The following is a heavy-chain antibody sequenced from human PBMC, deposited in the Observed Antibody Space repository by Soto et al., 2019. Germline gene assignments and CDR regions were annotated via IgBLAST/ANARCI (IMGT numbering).Heavy chain of an antibody. D-gene: IGHD1-26*01. V-gene: IGHV1-46*01. CDR2: INPSGVGT. J-gene: IGHJ3*02. CDR1: GYTFANYY. Sequence: ASVKVSCKPSGYTFANYYVHWVRQAPGQGLEWMGIINPSGVGTSYAQKFQGRVTMTTDTSTSTVYMELSSLRSEDTAVYYCARNIVGANHDAFDIWG. CDR3: ARNIVGANHDAFDI.